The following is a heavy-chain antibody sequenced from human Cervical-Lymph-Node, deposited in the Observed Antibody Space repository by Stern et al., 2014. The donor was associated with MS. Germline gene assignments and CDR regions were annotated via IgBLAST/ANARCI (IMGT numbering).Heavy chain of an antibody. CDR3: AKVVGATGNFFDY. Sequence: EVQLVESGGGLVQPGGSLRLSCAAFGFTFSSYAMSWVRQAPGKGLECVSAISGSGGSTYYADSVKGRFTISRDKSKNTLHLQMNSLRAEDTAIYYCAKVVGATGNFFDYWGQGTLVTVSS. D-gene: IGHD1-26*01. J-gene: IGHJ4*02. V-gene: IGHV3-23*04. CDR2: ISGSGGST. CDR1: GFTFSSYA.